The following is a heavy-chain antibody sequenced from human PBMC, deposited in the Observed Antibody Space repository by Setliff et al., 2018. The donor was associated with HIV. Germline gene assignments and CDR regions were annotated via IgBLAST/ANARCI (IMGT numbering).Heavy chain of an antibody. Sequence: PSETLSLTCTVSGGSISSGGSYWSWIRQHPGKGLEWIGYIYYSGSTYYNPSLKSRVNISVDTSKNQFSLKLRSVTAADTAVYYCAKTNRDGGITGTTDAFGIWGQGTLVTVSS. CDR2: IYYSGST. CDR1: GGSISSGGSY. CDR3: AKTNRDGGITGTTDAFGI. D-gene: IGHD1-7*01. J-gene: IGHJ3*02. V-gene: IGHV4-31*03.